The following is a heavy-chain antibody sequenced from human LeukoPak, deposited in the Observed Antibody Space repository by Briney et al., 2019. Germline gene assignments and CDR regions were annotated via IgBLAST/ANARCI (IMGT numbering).Heavy chain of an antibody. J-gene: IGHJ3*02. Sequence: GASVKVSCKASGGTFSTYAISWVRQAPGQGLEWMGGIIPIFGTANYAQKFQGRVTITTDESTSTAYMELSSLRSEDTAVYYCARDWYSSGWYVHAFDIWGQGTMVTVSS. V-gene: IGHV1-69*05. D-gene: IGHD6-19*01. CDR1: GGTFSTYA. CDR3: ARDWYSSGWYVHAFDI. CDR2: IIPIFGTA.